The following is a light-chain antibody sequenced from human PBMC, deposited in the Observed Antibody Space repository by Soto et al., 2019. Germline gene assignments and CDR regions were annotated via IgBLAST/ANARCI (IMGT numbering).Light chain of an antibody. V-gene: IGKV3-15*01. J-gene: IGKJ4*01. CDR1: QSVSSN. CDR3: QQYNNWPPA. Sequence: EIVMTQSPATLSVSPGERAPLSCRASQSVSSNVAWYQQKPGQAPRLRIYGASTRATGIPARFSGSGSGTEFTLTISSLQSEDFAVYYCQQYNNWPPAFGGGTKVESK. CDR2: GAS.